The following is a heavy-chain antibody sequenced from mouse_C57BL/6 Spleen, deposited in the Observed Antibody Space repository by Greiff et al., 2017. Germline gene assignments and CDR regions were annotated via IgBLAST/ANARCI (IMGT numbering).Heavy chain of an antibody. CDR1: GYTFTSYG. D-gene: IGHD1-1*01. CDR2: IYPRSGNT. J-gene: IGHJ1*03. CDR3: AISSVVAKSCWYFDF. Sequence: VQLQQSGAELARPGASVKLSCKASGYTFTSYGISWVKQRTGQGLEWICEIYPRSGNTYYTEKFKGTATLSADKSSSTSYMELRSLSSEDSTVYFFAISSVVAKSCWYFDFWGTGTTVTVSS. V-gene: IGHV1-81*01.